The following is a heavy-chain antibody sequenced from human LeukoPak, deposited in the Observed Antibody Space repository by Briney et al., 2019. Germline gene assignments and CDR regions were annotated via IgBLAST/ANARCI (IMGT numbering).Heavy chain of an antibody. V-gene: IGHV3-30*18. Sequence: GGSLRLSCAASGFTFSSFGMHWVRQAPGQGLEWVAVISFDGSNQYYADSVKGRFTIYRDNFKNTVYLQMNSLRAEETAVYYCAKSHPPAVTTEEGEYLQHWGQGTLVTVSS. D-gene: IGHD4-17*01. CDR2: ISFDGSNQ. CDR3: AKSHPPAVTTEEGEYLQH. CDR1: GFTFSSFG. J-gene: IGHJ1*01.